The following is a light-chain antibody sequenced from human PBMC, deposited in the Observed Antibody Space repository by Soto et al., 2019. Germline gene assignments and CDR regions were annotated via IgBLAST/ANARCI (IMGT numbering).Light chain of an antibody. Sequence: ESVLTQSPGNLSLSPCDRATLSCRTSQSVSSNYLAWYQQKPGQAPRLLIYGASTRATGIPDRFSGSGSGADFTLSISRLEPEDFAVYYCQQYGSSPPRTFGQGTKVDIK. CDR1: QSVSSNY. V-gene: IGKV3-20*01. CDR2: GAS. J-gene: IGKJ1*01. CDR3: QQYGSSPPRT.